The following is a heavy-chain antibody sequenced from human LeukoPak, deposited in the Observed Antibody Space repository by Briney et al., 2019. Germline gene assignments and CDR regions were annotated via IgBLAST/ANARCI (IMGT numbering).Heavy chain of an antibody. CDR1: GYMFTSYG. CDR2: IISIFGTA. Sequence: ASVKVSCKASGYMFTSYGISWVRQAPGQGLEWMGGIISIFGTANYAQKFQGRVTITADESTSTAYMELSSLRSEDTAVYYCARGRIGGPKAPFDYWGQGTLVTVSS. V-gene: IGHV1-69*13. CDR3: ARGRIGGPKAPFDY. D-gene: IGHD3-16*01. J-gene: IGHJ4*02.